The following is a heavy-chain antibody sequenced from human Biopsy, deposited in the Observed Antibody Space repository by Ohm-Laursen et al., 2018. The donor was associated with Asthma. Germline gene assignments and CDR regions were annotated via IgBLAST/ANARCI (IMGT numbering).Heavy chain of an antibody. D-gene: IGHD6-13*01. J-gene: IGHJ4*02. V-gene: IGHV2-70*04. CDR2: IDWEEDK. CDR1: GFSLSSSGAN. Sequence: TTQTLTLTCSFSGFSLSSSGANVNWIRQPPGKALEWLARIDWEEDKFYSTSLRTRLTISKGSSEDQVVLTMTNMGPVDTATYYCTRHSDYWGPGILVTVSS. CDR3: TRHSDY.